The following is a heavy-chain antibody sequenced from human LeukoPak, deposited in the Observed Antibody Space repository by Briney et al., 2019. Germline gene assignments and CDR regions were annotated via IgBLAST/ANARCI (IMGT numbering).Heavy chain of an antibody. D-gene: IGHD2-2*01. J-gene: IGHJ4*02. CDR1: GYTFTGYY. Sequence: ASVKVSCKASGYTFTGYYMHWVRQAPGQGLEWMGWINPNSGGTNYAQKFQGRVTMTRDTSISTAYMELSRLRSDDTAVYYCARRYCSSTSCPEDHSDYWGQGTLVTVSS. V-gene: IGHV1-2*02. CDR2: INPNSGGT. CDR3: ARRYCSSTSCPEDHSDY.